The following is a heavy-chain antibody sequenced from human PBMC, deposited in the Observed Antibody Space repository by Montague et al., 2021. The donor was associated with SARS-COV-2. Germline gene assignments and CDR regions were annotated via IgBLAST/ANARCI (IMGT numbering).Heavy chain of an antibody. CDR3: AHRIVGAPFDY. CDR2: VYWXXXK. V-gene: IGHV2-5*02. J-gene: IGHJ4*02. CDR1: GFSLSASGVG. D-gene: IGHD1-26*01. Sequence: ALVKPTQTLTLSCTFSGFSLSASGVGVGWTRRPPGKALEWLALVYWXXXKRYSPSLKSRLTITNDTSKNQVVLKMANMDPVDTATYFCAHRIVGAPFDYWGQGALVTVSS.